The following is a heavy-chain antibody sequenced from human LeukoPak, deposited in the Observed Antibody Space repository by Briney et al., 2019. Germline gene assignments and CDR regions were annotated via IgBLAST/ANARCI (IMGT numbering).Heavy chain of an antibody. Sequence: ASVKVSCKASGYTFTSYGISWVRQAPGQGLEWMGWISAYNGNTNYAQKFQGRVTITADESTSTAYMELSSLRSEDTAVYYCARVQLERRGAFSPWGQGTLVTVSS. D-gene: IGHD1-1*01. CDR1: GYTFTSYG. V-gene: IGHV1-18*01. CDR3: ARVQLERRGAFSP. J-gene: IGHJ5*02. CDR2: ISAYNGNT.